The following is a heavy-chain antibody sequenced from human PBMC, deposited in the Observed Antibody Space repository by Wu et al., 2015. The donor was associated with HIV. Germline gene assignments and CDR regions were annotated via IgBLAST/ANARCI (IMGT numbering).Heavy chain of an antibody. V-gene: IGHV1-2*02. D-gene: IGHD3-3*01. J-gene: IGHJ4*02. CDR1: GYSFSDYH. CDR2: INPNSGGT. Sequence: QVQLVQSGAEVKKPGASVKVSCKASGYSFSDYHLHWVRQAPGQGLEWMGWINPNSGGTDYAQKFQGRLTMTRDSSISTAYMELSGLTSDDTAVYYCASDSSEGPFSHYYFALWGQGSLVTVSS. CDR3: ASDSSEGPFSHYYFAL.